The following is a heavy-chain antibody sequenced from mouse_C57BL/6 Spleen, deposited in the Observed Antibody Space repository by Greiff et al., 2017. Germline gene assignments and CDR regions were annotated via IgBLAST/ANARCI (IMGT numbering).Heavy chain of an antibody. J-gene: IGHJ2*01. CDR3: ASDGDYVYFDY. V-gene: IGHV1-64*01. Sequence: QVQLQQPGAELVKPGASVKLSCKASGYTFTSYWMHWVKQRPGQGLEWIGMIHPNSGSTNYNEKFKGKATLTVDKSSSPAYMQLSSLTSEDAAVYFCASDGDYVYFDYWGQGTTLTVA. D-gene: IGHD2-13*01. CDR2: IHPNSGST. CDR1: GYTFTSYW.